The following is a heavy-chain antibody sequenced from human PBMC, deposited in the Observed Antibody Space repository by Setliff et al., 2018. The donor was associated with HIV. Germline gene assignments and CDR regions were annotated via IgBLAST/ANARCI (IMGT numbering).Heavy chain of an antibody. J-gene: IGHJ6*03. D-gene: IGHD2-2*01. CDR3: VRGVCSSTTCYEDYYYMDV. CDR1: GGSISGYY. Sequence: NPSETLSLTCTVSGGSISGYYWSWIRQPPGKGLEWIGTIFYTGNTNYNPSLKSRVTLSGGMSENQLFLRLTSVTAADTAVYYCVRGVCSSTTCYEDYYYMDVWGKGSTVTVSS. CDR2: IFYTGNT. V-gene: IGHV4-59*01.